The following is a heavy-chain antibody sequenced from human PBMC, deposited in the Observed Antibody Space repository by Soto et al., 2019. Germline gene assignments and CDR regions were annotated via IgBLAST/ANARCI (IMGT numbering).Heavy chain of an antibody. CDR2: IIPIFGTA. Sequence: SVKVSCKASGGTFSSYAISWVRQAPGQGLEWMGGIIPIFGTANYAQKFQGRVTITADKSTSTAYMELSSLRSEDTAVYSCARHSSSWYYYGMDVWGQGTTVTVSS. CDR3: ARHSSSWYYYGMDV. D-gene: IGHD6-13*01. J-gene: IGHJ6*02. CDR1: GGTFSSYA. V-gene: IGHV1-69*06.